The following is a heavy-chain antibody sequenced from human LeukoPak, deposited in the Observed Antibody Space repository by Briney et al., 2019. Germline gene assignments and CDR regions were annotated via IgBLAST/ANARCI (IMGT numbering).Heavy chain of an antibody. CDR2: LYYSGST. CDR3: ARHQENWNYSFDY. CDR1: GGSISSSSYY. D-gene: IGHD1-7*01. V-gene: IGHV4-39*01. J-gene: IGHJ4*02. Sequence: PPESLSLTCILSGGSISSSSYYWGWIRQPPGKGLEWMGSLYYSGSTYYNPTLKSRVPISVDTSKTQSSLKLSYVTAADTAVYYCARHQENWNYSFDYWGQGTLVTVSS.